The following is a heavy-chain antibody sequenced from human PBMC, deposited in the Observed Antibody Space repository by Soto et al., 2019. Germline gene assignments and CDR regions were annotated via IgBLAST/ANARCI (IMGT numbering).Heavy chain of an antibody. V-gene: IGHV1-69*01. D-gene: IGHD3-22*01. Sequence: QVQLVQSGAEVKRPGSSVKLSCKASGGTFTYYGISWVRQAPGQGLEWMGGIIPIIGPATYAQKFQGRVTITADQSTSTAYMELRSLGSEDTALYYCARDLGTTIAGPPRRETYGWLDPGGQGTLVTVSS. CDR2: IIPIIGPA. J-gene: IGHJ5*02. CDR3: ARDLGTTIAGPPRRETYGWLDP. CDR1: GGTFTYYG.